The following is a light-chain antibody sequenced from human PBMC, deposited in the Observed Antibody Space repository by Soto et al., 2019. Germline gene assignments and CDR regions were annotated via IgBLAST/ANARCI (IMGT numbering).Light chain of an antibody. Sequence: DIQMTQSPSSLSASVGDRVTITCKGSQDSSNYLNWYQKKPGKAPKLLIYAASNLETGVPSRFSGSGTGTDFTFTISSLQPEDIATYYYQQYDNLPPWTFGQGTKVEIK. CDR2: AAS. J-gene: IGKJ1*01. CDR3: QQYDNLPPWT. CDR1: QDSSNY. V-gene: IGKV1-33*01.